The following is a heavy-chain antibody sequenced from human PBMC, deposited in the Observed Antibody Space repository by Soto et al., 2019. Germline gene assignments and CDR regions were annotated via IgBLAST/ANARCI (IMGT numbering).Heavy chain of an antibody. CDR1: GFVFSDYY. Sequence: GGSLRLSCAASGFVFSDYYMSWIRQAPGKGLEWVSDISASGSTIYYADSVKGRFTVSRDNAKNSLYLEMHSLRAEDTAIYYCARGENYYETSGYYYTISYYGMEVWGQGTTVTVSS. V-gene: IGHV3-11*01. CDR2: ISASGSTI. CDR3: ARGENYYETSGYYYTISYYGMEV. D-gene: IGHD3-22*01. J-gene: IGHJ6*02.